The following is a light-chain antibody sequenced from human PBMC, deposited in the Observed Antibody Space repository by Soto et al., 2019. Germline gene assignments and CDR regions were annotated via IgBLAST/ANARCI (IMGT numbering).Light chain of an antibody. CDR1: SSDIGTYDH. CDR3: ISYTGSRSYV. V-gene: IGLV2-14*01. J-gene: IGLJ1*01. Sequence: QSALTQPASVSGSPGQSITISCSGTSSDIGTYDHVAWFQQFPGKTPKLMIYSVSNRPSGVSYRFSGSKSGNTASLTISGLQAEDEADYYCISYTGSRSYVFGTGTQVTVL. CDR2: SVS.